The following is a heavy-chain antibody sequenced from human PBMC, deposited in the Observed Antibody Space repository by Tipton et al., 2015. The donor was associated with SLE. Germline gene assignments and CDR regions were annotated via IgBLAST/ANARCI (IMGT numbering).Heavy chain of an antibody. J-gene: IGHJ3*02. D-gene: IGHD2-8*02. CDR3: ARHAGGTYWAFDM. CDR2: VHYNGNT. CDR1: GGSINSSSFY. Sequence: TLSLTCTVSGGSINSSSFYWGWIRQPPGKGLEWIGSVHYNGNTYYKPSLRGRITISVDTSKNHFSLKLKSVNAADTSIYYCARHAGGTYWAFDMWGQGTMVAVSS. V-gene: IGHV4-39*01.